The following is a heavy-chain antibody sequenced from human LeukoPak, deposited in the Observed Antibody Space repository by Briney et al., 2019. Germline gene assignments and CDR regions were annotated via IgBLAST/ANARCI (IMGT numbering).Heavy chain of an antibody. V-gene: IGHV4-4*07. CDR3: ARDSTVADFFDY. Sequence: SETLSLTCAVYGGSLSSYYWSWIRQPAGKGLEWIGRIYTSGSTNYNPSLKSRVTMSVDTSKNQFSLKLSSVTAADTAVYYCARDSTVADFFDYWGQGTLVTVSS. CDR1: GGSLSSYY. D-gene: IGHD6-19*01. J-gene: IGHJ4*02. CDR2: IYTSGST.